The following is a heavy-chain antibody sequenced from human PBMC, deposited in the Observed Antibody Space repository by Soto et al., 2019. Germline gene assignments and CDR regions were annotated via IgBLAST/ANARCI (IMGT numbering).Heavy chain of an antibody. CDR3: AREGAPNHWNLVYWFDP. CDR2: INPNSGGT. Sequence: ASVKVSCKASGYTFTGYYMHWVRQAPGQGLEWMGWINPNSGGTNYAQKFQGRVTMTRDTSISTAYMELSRLRSDDTAVYYCAREGAPNHWNLVYWFDPWGQGPLVTVSS. CDR1: GYTFTGYY. J-gene: IGHJ5*02. V-gene: IGHV1-2*02. D-gene: IGHD1-7*01.